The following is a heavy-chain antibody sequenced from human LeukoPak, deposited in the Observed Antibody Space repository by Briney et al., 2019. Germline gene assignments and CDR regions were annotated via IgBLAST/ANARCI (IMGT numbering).Heavy chain of an antibody. V-gene: IGHV3-9*01. CDR2: ISWNSGSI. CDR1: GFTFDDYA. CDR3: ARDFKPWAFDI. J-gene: IGHJ3*02. Sequence: GRSLRLSCAASGFTFDDYAMHWVRQAPGKGLEWVSGISWNSGSIDYADSVKGRFTISRDNAKNTLYLQMDSLRAEDTAVYYCARDFKPWAFDIWGQGTMVTVSS.